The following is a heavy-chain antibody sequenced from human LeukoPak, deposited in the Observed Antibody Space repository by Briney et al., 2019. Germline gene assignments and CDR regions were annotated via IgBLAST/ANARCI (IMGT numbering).Heavy chain of an antibody. CDR2: INPSGGST. V-gene: IGHV1-46*03. D-gene: IGHD3-22*01. J-gene: IGHJ4*02. CDR3: ARMNLPTYYYDSSGYLTD. CDR1: GYTFTSYY. Sequence: ASVKVSCKASGYTFTSYYMHWVRQAPGQGLEWMGIINPSGGSTSYAQKFQGRVTMTRDTSTSTVYMELSILRSEDTAVYYCARMNLPTYYYDSSGYLTDWGQGTLVTVSS.